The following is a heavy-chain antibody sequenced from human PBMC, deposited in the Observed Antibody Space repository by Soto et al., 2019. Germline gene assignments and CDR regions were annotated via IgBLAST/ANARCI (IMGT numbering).Heavy chain of an antibody. J-gene: IGHJ6*02. D-gene: IGHD2-2*01. CDR2: IIPISGTA. CDR3: ARSQGSSTSLEIYYYYYYGMDV. Sequence: QVQLVQSGAEVKTPGSSVKVSCKASGGTFSSYAISWVRQAPGQGLEWMGGIIPISGTANYAQKFQGRVTMTADESTSTAYMELSSLRSEDTAVYYCARSQGSSTSLEIYYYYYYGMDVWGQGTTVTVSS. V-gene: IGHV1-69*01. CDR1: GGTFSSYA.